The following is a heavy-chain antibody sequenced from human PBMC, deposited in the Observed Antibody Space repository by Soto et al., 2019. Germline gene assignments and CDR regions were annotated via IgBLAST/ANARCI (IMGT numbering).Heavy chain of an antibody. CDR3: AREWGGYFDY. CDR1: GGSISSYY. CDR2: IYYSGST. D-gene: IGHD3-16*01. V-gene: IGHV4-59*01. J-gene: IGHJ4*02. Sequence: PSETLSLTCTVSGGSISSYYWSWIRQPPGKGLEWIGYIYYSGSTNYNPSLKSRVTISVDTSKNQFSLKLNSVTAADTAVYYCAREWGGYFDYWGQGTLVTVSS.